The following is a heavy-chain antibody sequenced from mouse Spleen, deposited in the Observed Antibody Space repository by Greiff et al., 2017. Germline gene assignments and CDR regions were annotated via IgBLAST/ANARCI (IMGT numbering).Heavy chain of an antibody. CDR1: GYSITSGYY. CDR2: ISYDGSN. D-gene: IGHD2-3*01. J-gene: IGHJ2*01. V-gene: IGHV3-6*01. Sequence: ESGPGLVKPSQSLSLTCSVTGYSITSGYYWNWIRQFPGNKLEWMGYISYDGSNNYNPSLKNRISITRDTSKNQFFLKLNSVTTEDTATYYCASRWLLRYFDYWGQGTTLTVSS. CDR3: ASRWLLRYFDY.